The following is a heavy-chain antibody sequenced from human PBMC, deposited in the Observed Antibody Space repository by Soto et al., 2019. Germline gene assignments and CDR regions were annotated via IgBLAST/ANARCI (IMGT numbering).Heavy chain of an antibody. Sequence: SETLSLTCAVSSGSISSSNWWSWVRQPPGKGLEWIGEIYHSGSTNYNPSLKSRVTISVDKSKNQFSLKLSSVTAADTAVYYCARVYVVVPLNYYYMDVWGKGTTVTVSS. J-gene: IGHJ6*03. CDR2: IYHSGST. CDR3: ARVYVVVPLNYYYMDV. D-gene: IGHD2-2*01. V-gene: IGHV4-4*02. CDR1: SGSISSSNW.